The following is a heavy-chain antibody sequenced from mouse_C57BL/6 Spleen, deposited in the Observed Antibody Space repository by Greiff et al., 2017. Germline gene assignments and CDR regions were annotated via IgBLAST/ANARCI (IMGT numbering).Heavy chain of an antibody. J-gene: IGHJ3*01. CDR1: GYTFTDYE. Sequence: QVQLQQSGAELVRPGASVTLSCKASGYTFTDYEMHWVKQTPVHGLEWIGVIDPETGGTAYNQKFKGKAILTADKSSSTAYMELRSLTSGESAVYYGTGGDYGGGFAYWGQGTLVTVSA. CDR2: IDPETGGT. V-gene: IGHV1-15*01. D-gene: IGHD2-4*01. CDR3: TGGDYGGGFAY.